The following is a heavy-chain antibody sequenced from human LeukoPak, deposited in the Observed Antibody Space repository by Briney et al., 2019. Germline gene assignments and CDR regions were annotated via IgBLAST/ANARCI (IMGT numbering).Heavy chain of an antibody. Sequence: ASVKVSCKASGYTFTSYDINWVRQATGQGLEWMGWMNPNSGNTGCAQKFQGRVTMTRNTSISTAYMELSSLRSEDTAVYYCARLYDSSGYTNWLDPWGQGTLVTVSS. D-gene: IGHD3-22*01. CDR3: ARLYDSSGYTNWLDP. CDR1: GYTFTSYD. J-gene: IGHJ5*02. CDR2: MNPNSGNT. V-gene: IGHV1-8*01.